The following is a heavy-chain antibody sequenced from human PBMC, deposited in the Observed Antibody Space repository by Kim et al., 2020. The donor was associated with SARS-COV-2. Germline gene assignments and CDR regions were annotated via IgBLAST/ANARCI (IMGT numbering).Heavy chain of an antibody. Sequence: SETLSLTCTVSGGSISSGSYYWSWIRQPAGKGLEWIGRIYTSGSTNYNPSLKSRVTISVDTSKNQFSLKLSSVTAADTAVYYCARFQYSSSSGSGWYFDYWGQGTLVTVSS. V-gene: IGHV4-61*02. CDR1: GGSISSGSYY. D-gene: IGHD6-6*01. J-gene: IGHJ4*02. CDR3: ARFQYSSSSGSGWYFDY. CDR2: IYTSGST.